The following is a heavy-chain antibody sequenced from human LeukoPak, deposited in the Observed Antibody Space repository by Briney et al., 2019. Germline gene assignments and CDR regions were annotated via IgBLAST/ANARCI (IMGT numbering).Heavy chain of an antibody. Sequence: GSLRLSCAASGFTFSSYGMSWVRQAPGKGLEWVSAISGSGGSTYYADSVKGRFTISRDNSKNTLYLQMNSLRAEGTAVYYCAKLSGSYHFDYWGQGTLVTVSS. CDR2: ISGSGGST. J-gene: IGHJ4*02. CDR1: GFTFSSYG. V-gene: IGHV3-23*01. CDR3: AKLSGSYHFDY. D-gene: IGHD1-26*01.